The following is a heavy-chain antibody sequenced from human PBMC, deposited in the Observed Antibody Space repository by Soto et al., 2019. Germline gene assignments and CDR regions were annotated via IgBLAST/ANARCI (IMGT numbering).Heavy chain of an antibody. CDR1: GFSLNTGGVG. CDR3: VRNWRYYGGDYYYGMDV. D-gene: IGHD2-21*01. V-gene: IGHV2-5*02. CDR2: IYWDDDE. Sequence: ITLKESGPTLVKPTQTLTLTCTFSGFSLNTGGVGVGWVRQPRGKAMEWLALIYWDDDERYRPSLRSRLNIIKYTINNPVFLTMTNMDLKYTSTYYCVRNWRYYGGDYYYGMDVWCQRTTVTVSS. J-gene: IGHJ6*02.